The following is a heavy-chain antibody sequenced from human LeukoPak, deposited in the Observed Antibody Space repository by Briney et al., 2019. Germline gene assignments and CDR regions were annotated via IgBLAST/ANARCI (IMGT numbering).Heavy chain of an antibody. J-gene: IGHJ6*02. CDR2: INHSGIT. CDR3: TRSGLTGMRKYPRADYYYYGMDV. V-gene: IGHV4-34*01. D-gene: IGHD1-14*01. Sequence: SETLSLTCAVYGGSFSGYYWSWIRQPPGKGLEWIGEINHSGITNYNPSLKSRVTISVDTSKNQFSPKLTSVTAADTAVYYCTRSGLTGMRKYPRADYYYYGMDVWGQGTAVTVSS. CDR1: GGSFSGYY.